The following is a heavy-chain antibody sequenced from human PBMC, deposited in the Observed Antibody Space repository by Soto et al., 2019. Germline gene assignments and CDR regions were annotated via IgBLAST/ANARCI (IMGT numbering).Heavy chain of an antibody. CDR3: ARRWGYAFDI. CDR1: GGSISSYY. J-gene: IGHJ3*02. Sequence: QVQLQESGPGLVKPLETLSLTCTVSGGSISSYYWSWIRQPPGKGLEWIGYIYYSGSTNYNPSLKRRVPLAVDTSKNQFSRKLSSVTAADTAVYYCARRWGYAFDIWGQGTMVTVSS. CDR2: IYYSGST. D-gene: IGHD1-26*01. V-gene: IGHV4-59*08.